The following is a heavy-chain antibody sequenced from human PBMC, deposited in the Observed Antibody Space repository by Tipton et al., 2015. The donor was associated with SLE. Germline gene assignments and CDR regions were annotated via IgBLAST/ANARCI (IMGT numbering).Heavy chain of an antibody. J-gene: IGHJ6*02. D-gene: IGHD3-16*01. Sequence: GLVKPSQTLSLTCAISGDSVSSNSAAWNWIRQSPSRGLEWLGRTYYRSKWYNDYAVSVKSRITINPDTSKNQFSLQLNSVTPEDTAVYYCARDPYRLGDYCYYGMDVWGQGTTVTVSS. CDR1: GDSVSSNSAA. V-gene: IGHV6-1*01. CDR2: TYYRSKWYN. CDR3: ARDPYRLGDYCYYGMDV.